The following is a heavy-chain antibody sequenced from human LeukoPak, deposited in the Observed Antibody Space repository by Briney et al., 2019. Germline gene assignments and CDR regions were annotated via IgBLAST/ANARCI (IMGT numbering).Heavy chain of an antibody. J-gene: IGHJ4*02. CDR1: GASISRYY. CDR3: ARVVPAALSGGFDY. CDR2: IYASGST. D-gene: IGHD2-2*01. V-gene: IGHV4-4*07. Sequence: PSETLSLTCTVSGASISRYYWSWIRQPAGKGLEWIGRIYASGSTNYNPSLKSRVTMSVDTSKNQFSLKVNSVTAADTAVYYCARVVPAALSGGFDYWGQGTLVTVSS.